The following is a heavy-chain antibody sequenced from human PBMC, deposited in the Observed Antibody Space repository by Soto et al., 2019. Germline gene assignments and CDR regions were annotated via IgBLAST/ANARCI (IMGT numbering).Heavy chain of an antibody. Sequence: PSETLSLTCAVYGGSFNGYYWSWIRQPSGKGPEWIGDINHSGSTNYNPSLKSRVTISVDTSKNQFSLKLRSVTAADMAVFYCARAPDKYYFDSWGQGTLVTVSS. CDR3: ARAPDKYYFDS. J-gene: IGHJ4*02. CDR1: GGSFNGYY. V-gene: IGHV4-34*01. CDR2: INHSGST.